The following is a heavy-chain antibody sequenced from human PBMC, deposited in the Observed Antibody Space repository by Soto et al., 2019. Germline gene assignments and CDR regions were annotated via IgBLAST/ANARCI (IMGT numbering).Heavy chain of an antibody. D-gene: IGHD6-19*01. CDR2: ISYDGNKK. CDR3: ARSIAVAGLGY. V-gene: IGHV3-30-3*01. CDR1: GFTLGSYS. J-gene: IGHJ4*02. Sequence: HPGGSLRLSCAASGFTLGSYSMHWVRQAPGKGLEWVSVISYDGNKKLYGDSVKGRFSISRDTSKNTVYLQMNSLRPEDTAVYYCARSIAVAGLGYWGQGTLVTVSS.